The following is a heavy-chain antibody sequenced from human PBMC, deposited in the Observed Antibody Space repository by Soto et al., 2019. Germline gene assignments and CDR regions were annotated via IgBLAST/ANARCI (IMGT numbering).Heavy chain of an antibody. J-gene: IGHJ4*02. D-gene: IGHD4-17*01. Sequence: QLQLQESGPGLVKPSETLSLTCTVSGGSISSSSYYWGWIRQPPGKGLEWIGSIYYSGSTYYNPSLKSRVTISVDTSKNQFSLKLSSVTAADTAVYYCARHGLNDDYDYGDYVSGLFDYWGQGTLVTVSS. V-gene: IGHV4-39*01. CDR3: ARHGLNDDYDYGDYVSGLFDY. CDR2: IYYSGST. CDR1: GGSISSSSYY.